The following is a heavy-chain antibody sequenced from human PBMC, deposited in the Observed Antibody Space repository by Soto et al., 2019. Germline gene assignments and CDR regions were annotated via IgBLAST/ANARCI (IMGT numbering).Heavy chain of an antibody. Sequence: SETLSLTCTVSGGSISSYYWSWIRQPPGKGLEWIGYIYYSGSTNYNPSLKSRVTISVDTSKNQFSLKLSSVTAADTAVYYCARGQGSYYVDYWGQGTLVTVSS. V-gene: IGHV4-59*01. CDR1: GGSISSYY. CDR2: IYYSGST. J-gene: IGHJ4*02. D-gene: IGHD1-26*01. CDR3: ARGQGSYYVDY.